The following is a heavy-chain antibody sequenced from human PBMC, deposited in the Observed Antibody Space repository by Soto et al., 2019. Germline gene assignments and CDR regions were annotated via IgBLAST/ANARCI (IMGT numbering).Heavy chain of an antibody. D-gene: IGHD3-10*01. CDR1: GCTVSSNY. Sequence: PGGSLRLSCASSGCTVSSNYMILVRQAPGKGLEWVSFIYSGGSTYYADSVKGRFTISRDKSKNTLYLQMNSLRADDTAMYYCARDRFPYGMDVWGQGTTVTVSS. CDR2: IYSGGST. J-gene: IGHJ6*02. CDR3: ARDRFPYGMDV. V-gene: IGHV3-66*01.